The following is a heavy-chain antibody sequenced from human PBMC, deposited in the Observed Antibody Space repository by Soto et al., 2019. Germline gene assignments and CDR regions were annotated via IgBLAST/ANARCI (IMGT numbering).Heavy chain of an antibody. CDR3: ARCSPADIVANTY. D-gene: IGHD5-12*01. CDR1: GFTFSDYY. CDR2: ISSGSTYT. V-gene: IGHV3-11*06. J-gene: IGHJ4*02. Sequence: PGGSLRLSCAASGFTFSDYYMTWIRQAPGKGLEWFSYISSGSTYTNYADSVKGRFTISRDNAQNSLYLQMNSLRAEDTAVYSWARCSPADIVANTYWGQGTLVTVSS.